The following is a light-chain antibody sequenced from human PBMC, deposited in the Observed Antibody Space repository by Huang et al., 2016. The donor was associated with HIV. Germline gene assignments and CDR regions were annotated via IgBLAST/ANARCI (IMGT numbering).Light chain of an antibody. CDR2: AAS. CDR1: QGISSY. V-gene: IGKV1-9*01. Sequence: IQLTQSPSSLSASVGDRVTITCRASQGISSYLAWYQQKPGKAPKLLIYAASTLQSGVPSRFSCSGSGTDFTLTISSLQPEDFATYHCQQLNSYPPTFGQGTKVEIK. CDR3: QQLNSYPPT. J-gene: IGKJ1*01.